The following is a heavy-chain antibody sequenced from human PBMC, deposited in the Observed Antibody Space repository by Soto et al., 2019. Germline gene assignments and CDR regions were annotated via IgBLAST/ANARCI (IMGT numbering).Heavy chain of an antibody. Sequence: TGGSLILSCGASGFTFRSYSMSWVRQAPGRGLKWVSAISGGGDNTYYADSVKGRFTISRDNSKNTLYLQMDSLRAEDTAVYYCAKDRAYSSGYYPFDSWGQGALVTVSS. V-gene: IGHV3-23*01. CDR2: ISGGGDNT. D-gene: IGHD6-25*01. CDR1: GFTFRSYS. CDR3: AKDRAYSSGYYPFDS. J-gene: IGHJ4*02.